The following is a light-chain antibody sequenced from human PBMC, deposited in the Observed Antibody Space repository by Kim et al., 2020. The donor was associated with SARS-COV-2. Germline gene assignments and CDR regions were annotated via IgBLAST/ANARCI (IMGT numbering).Light chain of an antibody. V-gene: IGKV1-5*01. Sequence: SASVEGRVTITCRASEDISNWMAWYQQKPGKAPKVLLKGASTLETGVPSRFSGSGSGTEFTLTINSLQPDDYATYYCQQYSGYPPTFGQGTKLEI. J-gene: IGKJ2*01. CDR3: QQYSGYPPT. CDR2: GAS. CDR1: EDISNW.